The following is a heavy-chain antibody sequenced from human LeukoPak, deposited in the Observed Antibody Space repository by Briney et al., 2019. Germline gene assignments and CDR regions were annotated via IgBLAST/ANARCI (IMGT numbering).Heavy chain of an antibody. CDR2: IDPSGGST. D-gene: IGHD6-13*01. V-gene: IGHV1-46*01. J-gene: IGHJ6*02. Sequence: ASVKVSCKASGYTFTSYYMHWVRQDPGQGLEWMGIIDPSGGSTSYAQKFQGRVTMTRDTSTSTVYMELSSLRSEDTAVYYCARDPHSRSSSYYYYGMDVWGQGTTVTVSS. CDR3: ARDPHSRSSSYYYYGMDV. CDR1: GYTFTSYY.